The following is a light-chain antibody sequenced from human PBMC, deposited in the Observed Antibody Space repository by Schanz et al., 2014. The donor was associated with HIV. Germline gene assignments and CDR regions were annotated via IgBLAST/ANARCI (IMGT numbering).Light chain of an antibody. J-gene: IGLJ2*01. CDR2: EGS. CDR3: SSYTTSSTLV. Sequence: QSALTQPASVSGSPGQSITISCTGTSSDIGRDNLLSWDQQYPGKDPKLIIYEGSQRPSGVSNRFSGSKSGNTASLTISGLQPEDEADYYCSSYTTSSTLVFGGGTKVTVL. V-gene: IGLV2-14*02. CDR1: SSDIGRDNL.